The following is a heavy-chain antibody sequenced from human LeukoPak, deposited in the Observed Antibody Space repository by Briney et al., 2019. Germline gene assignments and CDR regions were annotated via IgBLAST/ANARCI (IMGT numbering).Heavy chain of an antibody. CDR1: GGSISSRAYY. CDR3: ARADGTIYYFDS. CDR2: IYYSVST. Sequence: SQTLSLTCTVSGGSISSRAYYWSWIRQHPGKGPEWIGYIYYSVSTYYNPSLKSRVIISLNTSKTQFSLKLSSVTAADTAVYYCARADGTIYYFDSWGQGTVVTVSS. J-gene: IGHJ4*02. D-gene: IGHD5-24*01. V-gene: IGHV4-31*03.